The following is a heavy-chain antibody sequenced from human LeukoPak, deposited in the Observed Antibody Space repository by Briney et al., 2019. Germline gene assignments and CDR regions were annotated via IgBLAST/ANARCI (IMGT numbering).Heavy chain of an antibody. CDR2: INHSGTT. V-gene: IGHV4-34*01. J-gene: IGHJ4*02. D-gene: IGHD3-16*02. Sequence: SETLSLTCAVYGGSFSDYYWSWIRQPPGKGLEWIGEINHSGTTDYSPSLKSRVSISVDTSKNQFSLKLNSVTAADAAMYYCASHYSSGSYRYTGSFDSWGQGMLVNVSS. CDR3: ASHYSSGSYRYTGSFDS. CDR1: GGSFSDYY.